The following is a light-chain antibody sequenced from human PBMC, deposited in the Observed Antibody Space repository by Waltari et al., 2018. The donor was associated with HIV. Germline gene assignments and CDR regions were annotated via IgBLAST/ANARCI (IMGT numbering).Light chain of an antibody. V-gene: IGLV1-47*01. J-gene: IGLJ3*02. Sequence: QSVLTQPPSASGTPGQRVTISCSGSRSNIGNNDVYWFQQLPGTAPKLLIYRNNQQPSGVPDRFTGSKSGTSVSLAISGLRSEDEADYYCDAWDDSLSGRVFGGGTKLTVL. CDR1: RSNIGNND. CDR3: DAWDDSLSGRV. CDR2: RNN.